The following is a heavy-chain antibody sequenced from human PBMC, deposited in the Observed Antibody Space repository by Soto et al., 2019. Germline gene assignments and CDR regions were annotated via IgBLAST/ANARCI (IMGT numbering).Heavy chain of an antibody. CDR1: GVTFSRYN. V-gene: IGHV3-21*01. D-gene: IGHD3-3*01. J-gene: IGHJ4*02. CDR3: ARDPTIFGVVTPYYFDY. Sequence: EVQLVESGGGLVKPGGSLRLSCAASGVTFSRYNLNWVRQAPGKGLEWVSSITGNSNYIYYADSLKGRFTISRDNAKNSLYLQINSLRAEDTAVYYCARDPTIFGVVTPYYFDYWGQGTLVTVSS. CDR2: ITGNSNYI.